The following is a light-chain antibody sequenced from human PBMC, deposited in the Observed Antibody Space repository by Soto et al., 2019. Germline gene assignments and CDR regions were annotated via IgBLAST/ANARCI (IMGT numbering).Light chain of an antibody. V-gene: IGLV2-23*03. CDR2: EGS. CDR1: SSDVGSNNL. J-gene: IGLJ2*01. Sequence: QSALTQPASVSGSPGQSITISCTGTSSDVGSNNLVSWYQQHPGEVPKLMIYEGSKRPSGVSNRFSGSKSGNTASLTISGLQAEDEADYYCSYASSRTFEVVFGGVTKLTVL. CDR3: CSYASSRTFEVV.